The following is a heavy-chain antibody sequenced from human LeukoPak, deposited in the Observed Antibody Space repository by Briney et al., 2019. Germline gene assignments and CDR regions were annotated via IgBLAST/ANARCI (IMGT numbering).Heavy chain of an antibody. Sequence: SETLSLTCAVYGGSFSGYYWSWIRQPPGKGLEWIGEINHSGSTNYNPSLKSRVTISVDTSKNQFSLKLSSVTAADTAVYYCARGQFDIVVVPAANMAAFDYWGQGTLVTVSS. V-gene: IGHV4-34*01. CDR3: ARGQFDIVVVPAANMAAFDY. J-gene: IGHJ4*02. CDR1: GGSFSGYY. D-gene: IGHD2-2*01. CDR2: INHSGST.